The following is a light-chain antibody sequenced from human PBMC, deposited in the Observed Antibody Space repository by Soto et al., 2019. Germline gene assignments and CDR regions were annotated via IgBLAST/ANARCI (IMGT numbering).Light chain of an antibody. CDR3: QRYDSNPFT. J-gene: IGKJ5*01. CDR2: AAS. V-gene: IGKV1-27*01. CDR1: QGISNY. Sequence: DIQMTQSPSSPSASVGDRVTITCRASQGISNYLAWYQQKPGKVPRLLIYAASTLRSGVPSRFSASGSGTDFALTVTSLQPEDAATYYCQRYDSNPFTFGQGTRLEIK.